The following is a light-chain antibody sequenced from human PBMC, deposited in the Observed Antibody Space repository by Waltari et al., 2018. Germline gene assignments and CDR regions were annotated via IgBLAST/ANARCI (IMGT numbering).Light chain of an antibody. CDR1: RPHPGTYV. CDR3: ASWDDSLNGHWV. J-gene: IGLJ3*02. V-gene: IGLV1-44*01. CDR2: RND. Sequence: QSVLTQPPSASGTPGQRGTISCSGTRPHPGTYVVNWYQQVPGTAPKLLIYRNDLRPSGVPDRFSASKSGTSASLAISGLQSEDEAEYYCASWDDSLNGHWVFGGGTKVTVL.